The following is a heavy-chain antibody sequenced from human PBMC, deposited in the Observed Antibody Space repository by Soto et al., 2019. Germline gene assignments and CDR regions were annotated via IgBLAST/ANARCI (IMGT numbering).Heavy chain of an antibody. CDR3: AKDLSHFWSGYYMQWFDP. CDR1: GFTFSSYA. CDR2: ISGSGGST. J-gene: IGHJ5*02. D-gene: IGHD3-3*02. V-gene: IGHV3-23*01. Sequence: GGSLRLSCAASGFTFSSYAMSWVRQAPGKALEWVSAISGSGGSTYYADSVKGRFTISRDNSKNTLYLQMNSLRAEDTAVYYCAKDLSHFWSGYYMQWFDPWGQGTLVTVSS.